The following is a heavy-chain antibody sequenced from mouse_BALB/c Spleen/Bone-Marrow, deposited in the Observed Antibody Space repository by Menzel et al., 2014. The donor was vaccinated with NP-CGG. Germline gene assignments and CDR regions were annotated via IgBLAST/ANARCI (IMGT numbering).Heavy chain of an antibody. Sequence: QVQLQQSGPGLVQPSQSLSITCTVSGFSLTSYGVHWVRQSPGKGLEWLGVIWSGGSTDYNSAFISKLSISKDNSKSQVFFKMNSLQDNDTAIYYCALNYYCSSYWYFDVWGAGTTVTVSS. J-gene: IGHJ1*01. CDR2: IWSGGST. CDR1: GFSLTSYG. CDR3: ALNYYCSSYWYFDV. V-gene: IGHV2-2*02. D-gene: IGHD1-1*01.